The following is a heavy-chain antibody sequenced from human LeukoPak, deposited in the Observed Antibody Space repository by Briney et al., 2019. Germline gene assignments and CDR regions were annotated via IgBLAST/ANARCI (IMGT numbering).Heavy chain of an antibody. CDR3: ARTDMGYYYYY. CDR2: ISTSGTT. V-gene: IGHV4-4*07. CDR1: GVSISPYY. Sequence: SETLSLTCTVSGVSISPYYWSWIRQPAGKGLECIGRISTSGTTNYNPSLESRVTMSVDTSKNQFSLKLNSVTAADTAVYYCARTDMGYYYYYWGQGTLVTVSS. J-gene: IGHJ4*02. D-gene: IGHD3-22*01.